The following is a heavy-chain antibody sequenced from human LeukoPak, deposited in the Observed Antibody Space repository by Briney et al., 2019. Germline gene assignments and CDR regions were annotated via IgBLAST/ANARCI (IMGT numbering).Heavy chain of an antibody. CDR3: AKGGRNYYYYYYMDV. V-gene: IGHV3-9*03. D-gene: IGHD5-12*01. Sequence: PGRSLRLSCAASGFTFDDYAMHWVRQAPGKGLEWVSGISWHSGSIGYADSVKGRFTISRDNAKNSLYLQMNSLRAEDMALYYCAKGGRNYYYYYYMDVWDKGTTVTVSS. J-gene: IGHJ6*03. CDR1: GFTFDDYA. CDR2: ISWHSGSI.